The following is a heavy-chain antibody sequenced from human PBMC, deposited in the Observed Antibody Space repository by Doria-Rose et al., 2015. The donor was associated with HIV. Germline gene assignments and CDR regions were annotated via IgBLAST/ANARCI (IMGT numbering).Heavy chain of an antibody. J-gene: IGHJ6*03. Sequence: VQLVQSGGGLVQPGRSLRLSCVGSGFSFESYAMHWVRLAPGKGLEWVAVISWDSGAKGNADSVEGRFTISRDNAKKSVYLEMRSLRPEDTAFYYCAKAPIIGPKYYFYMDVWGKGTSVTVSS. V-gene: IGHV3-9*01. CDR1: GFSFESYA. D-gene: IGHD3-3*01. CDR3: AKAPIIGPKYYFYMDV. CDR2: ISWDSGAK.